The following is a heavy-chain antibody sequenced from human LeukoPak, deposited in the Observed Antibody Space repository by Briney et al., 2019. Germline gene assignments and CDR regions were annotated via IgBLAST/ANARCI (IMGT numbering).Heavy chain of an antibody. D-gene: IGHD3-9*01. Sequence: SVKVSCKASGFTFTRSAMQWVRQARGKPLEWIGWIVVGSGHTNYAQTLQERDTITRDMSTSTAHMELDRLRSEDTAVYYCAATNEVKDFDWWINTTGGSDAFDIWGQGTMVTVSS. CDR1: GFTFTRSA. V-gene: IGHV1-58*02. J-gene: IGHJ3*02. CDR2: IVVGSGHT. CDR3: AATNEVKDFDWWINTTGGSDAFDI.